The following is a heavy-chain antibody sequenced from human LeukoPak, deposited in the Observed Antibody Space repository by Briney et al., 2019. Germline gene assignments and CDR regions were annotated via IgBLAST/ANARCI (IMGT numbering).Heavy chain of an antibody. CDR1: GGTFSNYA. CDR2: IIPIFGTA. V-gene: IGHV1-69*13. D-gene: IGHD2-21*01. CDR3: ARDSSEFRSLIPH. J-gene: IGHJ1*01. Sequence: WASVTVSCKASGGTFSNYAISWVRQAPGQGLEWMGGIIPIFGTAKYAQKFQGRVTITADESTSTAYMELSSLRSEDTAVYYCARDSSEFRSLIPHWGQGTLVTVSS.